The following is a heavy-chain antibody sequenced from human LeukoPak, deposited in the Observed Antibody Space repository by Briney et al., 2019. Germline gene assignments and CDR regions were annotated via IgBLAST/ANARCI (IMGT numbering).Heavy chain of an antibody. D-gene: IGHD6-13*01. CDR1: GGSISSSNYY. V-gene: IGHV4-39*06. CDR3: ARGLYSSSLLDY. Sequence: SETLSLTCTVSGGSISSSNYYWGWIRQPPGKGLEWIGSLYYSGSTYYNPSLKSLVTILADTSKNQYPLNLSSVTAADTAVYYCARGLYSSSLLDYWGQGNLVTVSS. CDR2: LYYSGST. J-gene: IGHJ4*02.